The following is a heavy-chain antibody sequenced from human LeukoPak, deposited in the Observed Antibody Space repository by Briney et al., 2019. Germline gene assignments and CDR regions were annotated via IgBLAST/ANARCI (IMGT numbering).Heavy chain of an antibody. Sequence: SETLSLTCAVYGGSFSGYYWSWIRQPPGKGLEWIGYIYYSGSTNYNPSLKSRVTISVDTSKNQFSLKLSSVTAADTAVYYCARGSRDSSSWYYFDYWGQGTLVTVSS. V-gene: IGHV4-59*01. CDR3: ARGSRDSSSWYYFDY. D-gene: IGHD6-13*01. J-gene: IGHJ4*02. CDR2: IYYSGST. CDR1: GGSFSGYY.